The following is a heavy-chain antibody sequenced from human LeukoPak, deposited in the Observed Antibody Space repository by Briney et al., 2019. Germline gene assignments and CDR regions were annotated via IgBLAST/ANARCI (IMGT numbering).Heavy chain of an antibody. Sequence: PGGSLRLSCVASGFTFSSYWMSWVRQAPGKGLEWVANIKQDGSEKSYVDSVKGRFTISRDNAKNSLYLQMNSLRAEDTAVYYCARVREYQLLNYFDYWGQGTLVTVSS. CDR3: ARVREYQLLNYFDY. CDR2: IKQDGSEK. V-gene: IGHV3-7*01. J-gene: IGHJ4*02. D-gene: IGHD2-2*01. CDR1: GFTFSSYW.